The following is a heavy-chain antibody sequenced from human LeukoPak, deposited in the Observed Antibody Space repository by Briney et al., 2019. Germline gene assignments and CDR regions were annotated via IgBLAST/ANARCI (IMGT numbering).Heavy chain of an antibody. Sequence: ASVKASCKASGYTFTSYGISWVRQAPGQGLEWMGWISAYNGNTNYAQKLQGRVTMTTDTSTSTAYMELRSLRSDDTAVYYCARERGRGRDSPWFDYWGQGTLVTVSS. CDR3: ARERGRGRDSPWFDY. V-gene: IGHV1-18*01. D-gene: IGHD1-26*01. CDR2: ISAYNGNT. CDR1: GYTFTSYG. J-gene: IGHJ4*02.